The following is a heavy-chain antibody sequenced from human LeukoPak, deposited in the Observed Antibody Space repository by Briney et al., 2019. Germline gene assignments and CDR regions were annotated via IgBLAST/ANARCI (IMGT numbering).Heavy chain of an antibody. D-gene: IGHD6-19*01. CDR2: ISYDGSNK. V-gene: IGHV3-30*03. CDR3: ASLIAVAGTLDYYYGMDV. CDR1: GFTFSSYG. Sequence: GRSLRLSCAASGFTFSSYGMHWVRQAPGKGLEWVAVISYDGSNKYYADSVKGRFTISRDNSKNTLYLQMNSLRAEDTAVYYCASLIAVAGTLDYYYGMDVWGQGTTVTVSS. J-gene: IGHJ6*02.